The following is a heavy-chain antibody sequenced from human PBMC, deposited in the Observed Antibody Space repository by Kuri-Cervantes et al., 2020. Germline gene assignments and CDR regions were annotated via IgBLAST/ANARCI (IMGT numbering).Heavy chain of an antibody. CDR2: IKQDGSEK. Sequence: ETLSLTCAASGFTFSSYWMSWVRQAPGKGLEWVANIKQDGSEKYYVDSVKGRFTISRDNAKNSLYLQMNSLRAEDTAVYYCARDRLSYDSSGYYPWYFDYWGQGTLVTVSS. CDR1: GFTFSSYW. V-gene: IGHV3-7*04. J-gene: IGHJ4*02. D-gene: IGHD3-22*01. CDR3: ARDRLSYDSSGYYPWYFDY.